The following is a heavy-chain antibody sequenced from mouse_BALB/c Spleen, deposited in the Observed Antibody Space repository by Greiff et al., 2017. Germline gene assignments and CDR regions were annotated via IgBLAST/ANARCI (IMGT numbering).Heavy chain of an antibody. Sequence: VQLQQSGPELVKPGASVKMSCKASGYTFTSYVMHWVKQKPGQGLEWIGYINPYNDGTKYNEKFKGKATLTVDKSSSTAYMQLSSLTSEDSAVYYCTIFSSRYGFAYWGQGTLVTVSA. V-gene: IGHV1-14*01. CDR1: GYTFTSYV. J-gene: IGHJ3*01. D-gene: IGHD3-1*01. CDR3: TIFSSRYGFAY. CDR2: INPYNDGT.